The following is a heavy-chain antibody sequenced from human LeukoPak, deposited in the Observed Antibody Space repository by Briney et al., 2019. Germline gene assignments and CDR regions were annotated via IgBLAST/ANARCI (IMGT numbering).Heavy chain of an antibody. Sequence: ASVKVSCKASGYTLTTYGFSWLRQAPGQGLEGMGWISGYIGNTNYAQKFQGRVTMTTDTPTSTAYMELRSLRSDDTAVYYCARVLRYDFWSAYYFDYWGQGTLVTVSS. J-gene: IGHJ4*02. D-gene: IGHD3-3*01. V-gene: IGHV1-18*01. CDR2: ISGYIGNT. CDR1: GYTLTTYG. CDR3: ARVLRYDFWSAYYFDY.